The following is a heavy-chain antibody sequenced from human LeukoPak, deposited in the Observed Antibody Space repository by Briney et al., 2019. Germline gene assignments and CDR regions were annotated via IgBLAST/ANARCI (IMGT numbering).Heavy chain of an antibody. D-gene: IGHD1-26*01. J-gene: IGHJ4*02. V-gene: IGHV3-48*01. CDR3: AKELYSGSHDRGFDY. CDR1: GFTFSSYT. CDR2: ISSGSSTI. Sequence: QPGGSLRLSCAASGFTFSSYTMNWVRQAPGKGLEWVSYISSGSSTIYYADSVKGRFTISRDNAKNSLFLQMNSLRAEDTAVYYCAKELYSGSHDRGFDYWGQGTLVTVSS.